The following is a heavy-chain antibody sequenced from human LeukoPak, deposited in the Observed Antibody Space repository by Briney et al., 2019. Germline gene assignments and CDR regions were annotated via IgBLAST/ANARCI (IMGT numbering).Heavy chain of an antibody. J-gene: IGHJ4*02. CDR3: AREAVYYDSSGYYFDY. D-gene: IGHD3-22*01. CDR2: ISGGGGST. CDR1: GFIFSIYS. Sequence: GGSLRLSCAASGFIFSIYSMRWVRLAPGKGLEWVSAISGGGGSTYYADSVKGRFTISRDNSKNTLYLQMNSLRAEDTAVYYCAREAVYYDSSGYYFDYWGQGTLVTVSS. V-gene: IGHV3-23*01.